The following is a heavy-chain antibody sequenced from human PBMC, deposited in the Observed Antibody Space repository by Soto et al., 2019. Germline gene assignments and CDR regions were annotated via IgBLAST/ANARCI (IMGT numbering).Heavy chain of an antibody. CDR3: ARDRRGYYYGSGSYSSFDP. V-gene: IGHV4-39*02. Sequence: PSETLSLTCTVSGGSISSSSYYLGWIRQPPGKGLEWIGSIYYSGSTYYNPSLKSRVTISVDTSKNQFPLKLSSVTAADTAVYYCARDRRGYYYGSGSYSSFDPWSQGTLVTVSS. J-gene: IGHJ5*02. CDR1: GGSISSSSYY. CDR2: IYYSGST. D-gene: IGHD3-10*01.